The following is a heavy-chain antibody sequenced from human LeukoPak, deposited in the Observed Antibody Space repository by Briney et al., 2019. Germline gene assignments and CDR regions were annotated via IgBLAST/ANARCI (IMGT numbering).Heavy chain of an antibody. CDR3: AKGLFMGPDGMDV. CDR1: GLTFDEYA. CDR2: ISWNSDNR. V-gene: IGHV3-9*01. D-gene: IGHD3-10*01. Sequence: PGRSLRLSCAGSGLTFDEYAMNRVPQAPGKGLEWVSGISWNSDNRGYADSVKGRFTISRDNAKNSLYLQMNSPRTEDTALYFCAKGLFMGPDGMDVWAQGTTVTVSS. J-gene: IGHJ6*02.